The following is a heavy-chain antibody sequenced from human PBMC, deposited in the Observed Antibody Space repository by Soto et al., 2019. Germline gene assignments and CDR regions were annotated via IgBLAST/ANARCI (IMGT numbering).Heavy chain of an antibody. Sequence: GESLKLSFKGSGYSFAGYWITWVRQKPGKGLEWMGRIDPSDSQTYYSPSFRGHVTISVTKSITTVFLQWSSLRASDTAVYYCARRIYDSDTGPNFQYYFDSWGQGTPVTVSS. CDR2: IDPSDSQT. J-gene: IGHJ4*02. V-gene: IGHV5-10-1*01. CDR3: ARRIYDSDTGPNFQYYFDS. CDR1: GYSFAGYW. D-gene: IGHD3-22*01.